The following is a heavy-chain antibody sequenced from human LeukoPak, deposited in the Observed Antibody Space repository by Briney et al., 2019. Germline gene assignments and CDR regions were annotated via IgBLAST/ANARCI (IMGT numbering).Heavy chain of an antibody. CDR2: IIPIFGTA. V-gene: IGHV1-69*05. J-gene: IGHJ4*02. CDR3: ARGRGRDYDFWSGYPNFDY. CDR1: GGTFSSYA. D-gene: IGHD3-3*01. Sequence: ASAKVSCKASGGTFSSYAISWVRQAPGQGLEWMGGIIPIFGTANYAQKFQGRVTITTDESTSTAYMELSSLRSEDTAVYYCARGRGRDYDFWSGYPNFDYWGQGTLVTVSS.